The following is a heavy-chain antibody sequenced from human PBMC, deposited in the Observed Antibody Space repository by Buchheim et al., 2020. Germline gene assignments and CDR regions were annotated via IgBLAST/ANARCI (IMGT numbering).Heavy chain of an antibody. D-gene: IGHD3-10*01. CDR3: AKDMGSGTYYYDYYGMDV. CDR2: ITSSSDIT. V-gene: IGHV3-23*01. J-gene: IGHJ6*02. CDR1: AFPFSSHA. Sequence: EVRLLESGGGLVQPGGSLRLSCTASAFPFSSHALFWVRQAPGKGLEWVSGITSSSDITYYADSAKGRFTISRDNSNSTLFFQMSSLRAEDTAVYYCAKDMGSGTYYYDYYGMDVWGQGTT.